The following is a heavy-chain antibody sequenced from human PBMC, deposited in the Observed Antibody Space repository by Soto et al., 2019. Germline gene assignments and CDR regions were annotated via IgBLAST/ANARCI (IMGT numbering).Heavy chain of an antibody. Sequence: GASVKVSCKASGYTFTSYAMHWVRQAPGQRLEWMGWINAGNGNTKYSQKFQGRVTITRDTSASTAYMELSSLRSEDTAVYYCARGPLWFGELLTTDYWGQGTLVTVSS. J-gene: IGHJ4*02. CDR2: INAGNGNT. V-gene: IGHV1-3*01. CDR1: GYTFTSYA. CDR3: ARGPLWFGELLTTDY. D-gene: IGHD3-10*01.